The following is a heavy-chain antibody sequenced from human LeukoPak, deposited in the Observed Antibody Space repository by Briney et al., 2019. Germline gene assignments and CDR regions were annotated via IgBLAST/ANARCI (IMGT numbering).Heavy chain of an antibody. V-gene: IGHV5-10-1*01. CDR2: IDPSDSYT. CDR1: GYSFTSYW. J-gene: IGHJ4*02. CDR3: ARHQFSYSSGWYV. D-gene: IGHD6-19*01. Sequence: GESLKISCQGSGYSFTSYWISWVRQMPGKGLEWMGRIDPSDSYTNYSPSFQGHVTISADKSISTAYLQWSSLKASDTAMYYCARHQFSYSSGWYVWGQGTLVTVSS.